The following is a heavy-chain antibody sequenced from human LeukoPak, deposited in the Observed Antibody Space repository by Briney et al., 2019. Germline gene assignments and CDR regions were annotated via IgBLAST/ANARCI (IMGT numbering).Heavy chain of an antibody. J-gene: IGHJ6*03. CDR1: GFTFSSYA. CDR3: ARDYVFLCCYYGSGRIPSYYYYMDV. V-gene: IGHV3-30-3*01. D-gene: IGHD3-10*01. Sequence: PGGSLRLSCAASGFTFSSYAMHWVRQAPGKGLEWVAVISYDGNNKYYADSVKGRFTISRDNSKNTLYLQMNSLRAEDTAVYYCARDYVFLCCYYGSGRIPSYYYYMDVWGKGTTVTVSS. CDR2: ISYDGNNK.